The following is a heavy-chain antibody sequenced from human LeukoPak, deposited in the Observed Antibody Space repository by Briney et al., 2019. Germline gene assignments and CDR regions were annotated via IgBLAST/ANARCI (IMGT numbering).Heavy chain of an antibody. D-gene: IGHD1-1*01. Sequence: GGSLRLSCAASGFTFNNYSMSWVRQAPGMGLEWLSYVNDSGGATYYAASVKGRFTISRDNSKNTVYMQMGSLRAEDTAVYYCAKNRGGTYKYYMDVWGNGTTVTVSS. CDR1: GFTFNNYS. J-gene: IGHJ6*03. CDR3: AKNRGGTYKYYMDV. V-gene: IGHV3-23*01. CDR2: VNDSGGAT.